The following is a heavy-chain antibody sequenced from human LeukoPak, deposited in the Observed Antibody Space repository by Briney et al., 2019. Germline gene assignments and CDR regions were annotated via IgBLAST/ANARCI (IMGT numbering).Heavy chain of an antibody. CDR1: GYTFTTYG. D-gene: IGHD6-19*01. V-gene: IGHV1-18*01. J-gene: IGHJ4*02. CDR3: ARDLRGWSYYFDY. Sequence: GASVKVSCKASGYTFTTYGIIWVRQAPGQGLEWMGWISADSGNTNYAQKFQGAVTMTTDTSTSTAYMELRSLRSDDTAVYYCARDLRGWSYYFDYWGQGTLLTVSS. CDR2: ISADSGNT.